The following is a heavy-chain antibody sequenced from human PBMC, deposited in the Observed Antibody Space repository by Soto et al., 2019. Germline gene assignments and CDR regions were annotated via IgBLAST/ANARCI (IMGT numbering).Heavy chain of an antibody. CDR2: IGADNGDT. V-gene: IGHV1-18*01. CDR3: ARDWKGAEGFDP. Sequence: QVQLVQSGAEVKKPGASVKVSCKASGYTFSTYGFSWVRQAPGQGLEWMGWIGADNGDTNYAQNFQGRVTMITDTSTTTSYMELRSLTSDDTAVYFCARDWKGAEGFDPWGQGTLVTVSS. J-gene: IGHJ5*02. D-gene: IGHD1-1*01. CDR1: GYTFSTYG.